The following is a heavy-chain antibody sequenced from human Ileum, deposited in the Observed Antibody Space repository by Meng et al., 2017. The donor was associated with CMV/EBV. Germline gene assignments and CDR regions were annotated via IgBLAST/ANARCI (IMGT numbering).Heavy chain of an antibody. V-gene: IGHV1-46*01. CDR1: GYTFTKYY. CDR3: ASDFSGSAPSGFDY. Sequence: QVQLVQSGAEVKKPGASVKLSCKASGYTFTKYYMHWVRQAPGQGLEWMGIIHPSGGVTTYEQKFQGRVTMTSDTSTTTVYMELSSLTSEDTAVYYCASDFSGSAPSGFDYWGQGTLVTVSS. J-gene: IGHJ4*02. CDR2: IHPSGGVT. D-gene: IGHD3-10*01.